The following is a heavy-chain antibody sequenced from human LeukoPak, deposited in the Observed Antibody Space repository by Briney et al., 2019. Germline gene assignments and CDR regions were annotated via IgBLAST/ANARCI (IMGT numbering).Heavy chain of an antibody. CDR2: LSGSGGSA. V-gene: IGHV3-23*01. J-gene: IGHJ4*02. Sequence: GGSLRISCAASGFTFSNYAMTWVRQAPGKGLEWVSALSGSGGSAYYADSVKGRFTISRDNSKNTLYLQMNSLRAEDTAVYYCARLRGSSGWYYFDSWGQGTLVTVSS. CDR1: GFTFSNYA. CDR3: ARLRGSSGWYYFDS. D-gene: IGHD6-19*01.